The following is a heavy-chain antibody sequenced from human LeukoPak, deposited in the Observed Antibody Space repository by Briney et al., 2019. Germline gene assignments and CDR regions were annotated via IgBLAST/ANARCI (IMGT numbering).Heavy chain of an antibody. J-gene: IGHJ6*03. CDR2: IYHSGST. Sequence: SETLSLTCTVSGYSISSGYYWGWIRQPPGKGLEWIGSIYHSGSTYYNPSLKSRVTISVDTSKNQFSLKLSSVTAADTAVYYCARAVGGGATDPFYYYYYMDVWGKGTTVTVSS. CDR3: ARAVGGGATDPFYYYYYMDV. V-gene: IGHV4-38-2*02. CDR1: GYSISSGYY. D-gene: IGHD1-26*01.